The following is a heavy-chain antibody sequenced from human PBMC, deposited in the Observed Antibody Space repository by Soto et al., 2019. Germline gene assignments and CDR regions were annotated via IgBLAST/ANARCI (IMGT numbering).Heavy chain of an antibody. CDR1: GGTLSSYA. D-gene: IGHD2-2*02. CDR3: ARRGCSSTSCYSVEKGFDP. CDR2: IIPIFGTA. Sequence: ASVKVSCKASGGTLSSYAISWVRQAPGQGLEWMGGIIPIFGTANYAQKFQGRVTITADESTSTAYMELSSLRSEDTAVYYCARRGCSSTSCYSVEKGFDPWGQGTMVTVSS. V-gene: IGHV1-69*13. J-gene: IGHJ5*02.